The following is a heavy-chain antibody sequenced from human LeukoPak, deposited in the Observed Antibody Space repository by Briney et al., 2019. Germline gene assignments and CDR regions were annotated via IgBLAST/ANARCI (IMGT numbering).Heavy chain of an antibody. CDR1: GASIKSYY. J-gene: IGHJ4*02. CDR2: IDYSGST. D-gene: IGHD5-18*01. Sequence: SETLSLTCSVSGASIKSYYWSWLRQPPGKAMEWIGYIDYSGSTNYNPSLKSRVTISVDTSKNLFSLKLSSVTAADTAVYCCARASGAGYSYGNADFWGQGALVTVSS. CDR3: ARASGAGYSYGNADF. V-gene: IGHV4-59*01.